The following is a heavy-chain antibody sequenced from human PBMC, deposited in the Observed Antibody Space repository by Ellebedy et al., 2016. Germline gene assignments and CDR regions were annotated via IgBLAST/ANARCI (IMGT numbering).Heavy chain of an antibody. V-gene: IGHV1-69*06. Sequence: SVKVSXXASGGTFSSYAISWVRQAPGQGLEWMGGIIPIFGTANYAQKFQGRVTITADKSTSTAYMELSSLRSEDTAVYYCARDDTPTRMVRGVIGLDYWGQGTLVTVSS. J-gene: IGHJ4*02. CDR3: ARDDTPTRMVRGVIGLDY. CDR1: GGTFSSYA. D-gene: IGHD3-10*01. CDR2: IIPIFGTA.